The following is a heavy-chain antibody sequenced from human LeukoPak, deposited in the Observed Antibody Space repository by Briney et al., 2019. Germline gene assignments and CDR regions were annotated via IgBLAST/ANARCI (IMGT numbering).Heavy chain of an antibody. J-gene: IGHJ4*02. CDR2: INHSGST. V-gene: IGHV4-34*01. Sequence: SETLSLTCAVYGGSFSGYYWSWIRQPPGKGLEWIGEINHSGSTNYNPSLKSRVTISVDTSKNQFSLKLSSVTAADTAVYYCARGVYYDSSGYYYVASFDYWGQGTLVTVSS. CDR3: ARGVYYDSSGYYYVASFDY. CDR1: GGSFSGYY. D-gene: IGHD3-22*01.